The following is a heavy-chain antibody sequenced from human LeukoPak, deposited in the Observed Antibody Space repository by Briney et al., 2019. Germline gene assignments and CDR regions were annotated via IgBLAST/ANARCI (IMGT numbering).Heavy chain of an antibody. V-gene: IGHV4-34*01. D-gene: IGHD3-3*01. CDR2: INHSGST. Sequence: PSETLSLTCAVYGGSFSGYYWSWIRQLPGKGLEWIGEINHSGSTNYNPSLKSRVTISVDTSKNQFSLKLSSVTAADTAVYYCARLTRVLRLLEWLPRDYYYYGMDVWGQGTTVTVSS. CDR1: GGSFSGYY. CDR3: ARLTRVLRLLEWLPRDYYYYGMDV. J-gene: IGHJ6*02.